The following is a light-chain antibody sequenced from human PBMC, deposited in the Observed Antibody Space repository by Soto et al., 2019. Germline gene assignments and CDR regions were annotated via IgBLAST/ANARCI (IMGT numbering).Light chain of an antibody. J-gene: IGKJ2*01. CDR2: GAS. V-gene: IGKV3-15*01. Sequence: EIVMTQSPATLSVSPGERATLSCRASQSVSTNLAGYQQKPGQAPRLLIYGASTRATCVPARFSGSGSGTEFTLTISSRQSEDVAVYYCQQYNNWLYTFGQGTKLEMK. CDR3: QQYNNWLYT. CDR1: QSVSTN.